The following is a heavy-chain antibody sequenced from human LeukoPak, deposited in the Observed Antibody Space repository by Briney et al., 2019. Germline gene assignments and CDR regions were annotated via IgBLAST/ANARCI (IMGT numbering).Heavy chain of an antibody. J-gene: IGHJ4*02. Sequence: SETLSLTCTVSGGSISSYYWSWIRQPPGKGLEWIGYIYYSGSTNYNPSLKSRVTISVDTSKNQFSLKLSSVTAADTAEYYCARVRYQQYFDYWGQGTLVTVSS. CDR1: GGSISSYY. D-gene: IGHD2-2*01. CDR2: IYYSGST. CDR3: ARVRYQQYFDY. V-gene: IGHV4-59*01.